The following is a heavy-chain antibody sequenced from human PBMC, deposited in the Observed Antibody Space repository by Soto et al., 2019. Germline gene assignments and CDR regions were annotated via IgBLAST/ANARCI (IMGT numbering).Heavy chain of an antibody. CDR1: GYIFTNND. J-gene: IGHJ5*02. Sequence: VASVKVSCKASGYIFTNNDVSWVRQATGQGLEWMGWMNPGSGDTGYAQKFQGRVTVTRNISIATAYMELSSLRADDTAIYYCARMASFGSLNWFDPWGQGTLVTV. D-gene: IGHD5-18*01. CDR2: MNPGSGDT. CDR3: ARMASFGSLNWFDP. V-gene: IGHV1-8*01.